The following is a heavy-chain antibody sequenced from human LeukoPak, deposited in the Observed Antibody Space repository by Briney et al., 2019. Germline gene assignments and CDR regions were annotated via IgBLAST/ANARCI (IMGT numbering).Heavy chain of an antibody. D-gene: IGHD2-2*01. J-gene: IGHJ6*03. Sequence: KPSETLSLTCAVSGYSISNAYYWSWIRQPAGKGLEWIGRIYTSGSTNYNPSLKSRVTMSVDTSKNQFSLKLSSVTAADTAVYYCARVGVVVPAAVDYYYYYMDVWGKGTTVTVSS. CDR2: IYTSGST. CDR1: GYSISNAYY. V-gene: IGHV4-4*07. CDR3: ARVGVVVPAAVDYYYYYMDV.